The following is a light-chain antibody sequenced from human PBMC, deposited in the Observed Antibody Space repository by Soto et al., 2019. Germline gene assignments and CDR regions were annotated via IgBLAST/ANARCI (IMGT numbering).Light chain of an antibody. CDR3: NSYTSSSTYV. CDR1: SRDVGSYNR. J-gene: IGLJ1*01. CDR2: EVS. Sequence: QSALTQPPSVSGSPGPSVTLSSTGTSRDVGSYNRVSWYQQPPGTATKLMIYEVSNRPSGVPDRFSGSKSGNTASLTISGLQPEDEADYYCNSYTSSSTYVFGTGTKVTVL. V-gene: IGLV2-18*02.